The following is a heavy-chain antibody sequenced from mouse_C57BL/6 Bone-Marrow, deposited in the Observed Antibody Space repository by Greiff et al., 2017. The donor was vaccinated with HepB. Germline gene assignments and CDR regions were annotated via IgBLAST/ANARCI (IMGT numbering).Heavy chain of an antibody. J-gene: IGHJ1*03. CDR1: GYAFSSSW. Sequence: VQLQQSGPELVKPGASVKISCKASGYAFSSSWMNWVKQRPGKGLEWIGRIYPGDGDTNYNGKFKGKATLTADKSSSTAYMQLSSLTSEDSAVYFCARSTYYYYGSGRYFDVWGTGTTVTVSS. CDR3: ARSTYYYYGSGRYFDV. CDR2: IYPGDGDT. V-gene: IGHV1-82*01. D-gene: IGHD1-1*01.